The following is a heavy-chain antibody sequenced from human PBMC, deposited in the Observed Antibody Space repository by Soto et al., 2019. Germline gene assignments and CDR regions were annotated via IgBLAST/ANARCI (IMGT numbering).Heavy chain of an antibody. Sequence: GGSLRLSCAASGFTFGASALQWVRQASGKGLEWLGRIGSRGETYATTYAASVKGRFTVSRDDSKKTAYLQMNSLESEDTAVYYCAKVGFPYSYGYLFYYWGQGTLVTSPQ. CDR2: IGSRGETYAT. CDR3: AKVGFPYSYGYLFYY. D-gene: IGHD5-18*01. V-gene: IGHV3-73*01. J-gene: IGHJ4*02. CDR1: GFTFGASA.